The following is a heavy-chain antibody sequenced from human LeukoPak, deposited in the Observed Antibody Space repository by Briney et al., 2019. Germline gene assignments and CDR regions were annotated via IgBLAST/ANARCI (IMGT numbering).Heavy chain of an antibody. D-gene: IGHD6-13*01. V-gene: IGHV3-7*03. CDR3: ARDAHTQLVFDY. Sequence: PGGSLRLSCAASGFTFSGYWMSWVRQAPGKGLEWVANIKQDGSEKYYVDSVKGRFTISRDNAKNSLYLQMNSLRAEDTAVYYCARDAHTQLVFDYWGQGTLVTVSS. J-gene: IGHJ4*02. CDR2: IKQDGSEK. CDR1: GFTFSGYW.